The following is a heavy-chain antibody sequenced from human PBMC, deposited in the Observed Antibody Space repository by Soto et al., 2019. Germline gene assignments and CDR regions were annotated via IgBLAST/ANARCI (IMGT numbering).Heavy chain of an antibody. D-gene: IGHD6-19*01. V-gene: IGHV3-66*01. J-gene: IGHJ4*02. CDR1: GFTVSSNY. CDR3: AGAGPVATPGVFDY. Sequence: EVQLVESGGGLVQPGGSLRLSCAASGFTVSSNYMSWVRQAPGKGLEWVSVIYSGGSTYYADSVKGRFTISRDNSKNTLDLQLSSLRAEDTAVYYCAGAGPVATPGVFDYWGQGTLVTVAS. CDR2: IYSGGST.